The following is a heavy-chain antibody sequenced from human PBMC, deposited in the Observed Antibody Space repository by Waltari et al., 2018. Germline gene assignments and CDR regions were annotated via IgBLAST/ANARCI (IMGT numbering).Heavy chain of an antibody. CDR3: ARFNGIYDFWSGYSITNLDGMDV. CDR1: GGSISSSNW. D-gene: IGHD3-3*01. V-gene: IGHV4-4*02. J-gene: IGHJ6*02. CDR2: IYHSGST. Sequence: QVQLQESGPGLVKPSGTLSLTCAVSGGSISSSNWWSWVRQPPGKGLAWIGEIYHSGSTNYNPSLKSRVTISVDKSKNQFSLKLSSVTAADTAVYYCARFNGIYDFWSGYSITNLDGMDVWGQGTTVTVSS.